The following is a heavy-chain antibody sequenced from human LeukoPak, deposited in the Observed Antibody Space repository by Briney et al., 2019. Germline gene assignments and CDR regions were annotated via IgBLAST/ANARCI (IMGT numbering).Heavy chain of an antibody. CDR3: ARDKGLPQAFDI. D-gene: IGHD5/OR15-5a*01. J-gene: IGHJ3*02. Sequence: TSETLSLTCTVSGGSISSFYWSWIRQPPGKGLEYIGYISYSETTSYNPSLKSRVTISVDTSKNQFSLKLTSVTAADTAVYYCARDKGLPQAFDIWGQGTMVTVSS. CDR1: GGSISSFY. V-gene: IGHV4-59*01. CDR2: ISYSETT.